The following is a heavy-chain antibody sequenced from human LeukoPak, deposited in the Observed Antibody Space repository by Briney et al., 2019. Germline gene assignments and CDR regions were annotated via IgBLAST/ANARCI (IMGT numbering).Heavy chain of an antibody. V-gene: IGHV3-7*01. Sequence: GGSLRLSCSASGFTLSRFWMIWVRQAPGKGLEYVALIKQGGSEIFHMDSVKGRFTISRDDATNSLYLQMNSLRVEDTALYYCARDRESESDSEGDYWGQGTLVTVSS. D-gene: IGHD4-11*01. CDR3: ARDRESESDSEGDY. J-gene: IGHJ4*02. CDR2: IKQGGSEI. CDR1: GFTLSRFW.